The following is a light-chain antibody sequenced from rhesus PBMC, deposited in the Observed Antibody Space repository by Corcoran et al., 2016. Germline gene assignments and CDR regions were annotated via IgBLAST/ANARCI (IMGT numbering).Light chain of an antibody. CDR3: YQHSSGNS. Sequence: QVILTQSPATLSLSPGERATLSCRASQNVGSYLAWYQQKPGQAPRLLIYGSSSWAPGIPDRFSGSGSGTDFTLTISSLEPEDVGVYYCYQHSSGNSFRQGTKVEIK. J-gene: IGKJ2*01. V-gene: IGKV3-10*01. CDR2: GSS. CDR1: QNVGSY.